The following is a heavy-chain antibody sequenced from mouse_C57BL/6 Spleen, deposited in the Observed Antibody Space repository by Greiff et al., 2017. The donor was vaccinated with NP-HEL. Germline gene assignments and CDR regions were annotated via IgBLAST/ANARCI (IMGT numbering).Heavy chain of an antibody. Sequence: EVQVVESGGGLVKPGGSLKLSCAASGFTFSDYGMHWVRQAPEKGLEWVAYISSGSSTIYYADTVKGRFTISRDNAKNTLFLQMTSLRSEDTAMYYCARWGNYRHIYAMDYWGQGTSVTVSS. CDR2: ISSGSSTI. CDR1: GFTFSDYG. J-gene: IGHJ4*01. V-gene: IGHV5-17*01. CDR3: ARWGNYRHIYAMDY. D-gene: IGHD2-1*01.